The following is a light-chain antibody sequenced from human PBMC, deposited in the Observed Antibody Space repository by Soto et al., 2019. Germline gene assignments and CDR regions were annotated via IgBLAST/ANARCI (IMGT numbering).Light chain of an antibody. V-gene: IGKV1-5*03. J-gene: IGKJ1*01. CDR1: QGTNGW. Sequence: DIQMTQSPSALSAVVGDRVTISCRASQGTNGWVAWYQQKPGKAPNLLIYKTSTLQGGVPSRFSGSGSGTASTLTISSLQPDDFATYYCQQYYRYPWTFGQGTKVEI. CDR2: KTS. CDR3: QQYYRYPWT.